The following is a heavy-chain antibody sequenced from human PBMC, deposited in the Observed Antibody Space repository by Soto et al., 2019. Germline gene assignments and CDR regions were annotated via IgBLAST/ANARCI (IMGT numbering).Heavy chain of an antibody. Sequence: EVQLAESGGGLAQPGGSLRLSCAASGFTLSGYAMDWVRQAPGKGLEYVSGISSNGVGTYYANSVQGRFTSSRDNYKNTVYLQMGSLRPEDMAVYYCARRARPDFYYMDVWGKGTTVPVS. CDR3: ARRARPDFYYMDV. CDR1: GFTLSGYA. V-gene: IGHV3-64*01. J-gene: IGHJ6*03. D-gene: IGHD6-6*01. CDR2: ISSNGVGT.